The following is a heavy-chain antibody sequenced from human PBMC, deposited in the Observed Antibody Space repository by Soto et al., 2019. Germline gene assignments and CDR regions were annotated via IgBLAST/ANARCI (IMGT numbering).Heavy chain of an antibody. CDR1: GGSISSYY. J-gene: IGHJ5*02. Sequence: SETLSLTCTVSGGSISSYYWSWIRQPPGKGLEWIGSIFYSGSTYYNPSLKSRVTISVDRSKNQFSLTLSSVTAADTAVYYCARVPGPWGQGTPVTVSS. V-gene: IGHV4-59*12. CDR2: IFYSGST. CDR3: ARVPGP.